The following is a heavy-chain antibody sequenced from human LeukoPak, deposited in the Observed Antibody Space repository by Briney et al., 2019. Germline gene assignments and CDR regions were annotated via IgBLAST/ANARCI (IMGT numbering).Heavy chain of an antibody. CDR1: GFTFPSYW. J-gene: IGHJ3*02. V-gene: IGHV3-7*01. CDR3: AKDLEYYYGSGSGAFDI. D-gene: IGHD3-10*01. Sequence: GGSLRLSRAASGFTFPSYWMTWVRQAPGKGLEWVANIKQRGTEKYYVDSVKGRFTISRDNSKNTLYLQMNSLRAEDTAVYYCAKDLEYYYGSGSGAFDIWGQGTMVTVSS. CDR2: IKQRGTEK.